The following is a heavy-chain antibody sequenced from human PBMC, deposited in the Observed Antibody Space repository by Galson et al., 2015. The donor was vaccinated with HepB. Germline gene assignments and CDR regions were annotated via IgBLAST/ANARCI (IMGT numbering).Heavy chain of an antibody. D-gene: IGHD5/OR15-5a*01. J-gene: IGHJ6*02. CDR3: ARRVNVGKSMDV. CDR1: GYTFTNHW. CDR2: IDPGDSDT. Sequence: QSGAEVKKPGESLKISCKGSGYTFTNHWIGWVRQMPGKGLEWMGIIDPGDSDTRYSPSFQGHVTISVDKSISTAYLQWSSLKASYSALYYCARRVNVGKSMDVWGQGTPVTVSS. V-gene: IGHV5-51*03.